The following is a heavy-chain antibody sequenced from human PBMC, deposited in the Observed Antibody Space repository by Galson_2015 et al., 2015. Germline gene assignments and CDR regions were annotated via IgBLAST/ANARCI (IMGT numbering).Heavy chain of an antibody. Sequence: SLRLSCAASGFIFSDYYMSWIRQAPGKGLEWVSYISSSGSTIYYADSVKGRFTISRDNAKNSLYLQMNSLRAEDTAVYYCARCEAPVTGAYYYYGMDVWGQGTTVTVSS. CDR3: ARCEAPVTGAYYYYGMDV. D-gene: IGHD2-8*02. J-gene: IGHJ6*02. CDR1: GFIFSDYY. CDR2: ISSSGSTI. V-gene: IGHV3-11*01.